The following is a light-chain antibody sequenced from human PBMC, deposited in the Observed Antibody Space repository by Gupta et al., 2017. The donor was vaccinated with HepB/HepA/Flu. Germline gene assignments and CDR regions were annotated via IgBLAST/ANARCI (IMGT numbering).Light chain of an antibody. V-gene: IGKV3-20*01. J-gene: IGKJ1*01. CDR2: GAS. Sequence: EIVLTQSPGTLSLSTGERATLSCRASQSVSSSYLAWYQQKPGQAPRLLIYGASSRATGIPDRFSGSWSGTDFTLTISRLEPEDFAVYYCQQYCSSSWTFGQGTKVEIK. CDR1: QSVSSSY. CDR3: QQYCSSSWT.